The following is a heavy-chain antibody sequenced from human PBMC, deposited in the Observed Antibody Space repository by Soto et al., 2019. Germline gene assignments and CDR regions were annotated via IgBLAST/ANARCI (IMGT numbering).Heavy chain of an antibody. CDR1: GFALSSYA. CDR3: ARTRGYSDYDLDY. J-gene: IGHJ4*02. V-gene: IGHV3-23*01. Sequence: GGSLRLSCAASGFALSSYAMTWFRQAPGKGLEWVSAICYSGVSTYYADSVKGRFTISRDSSENTLSLQMNSLRVDDTAVYYCARTRGYSDYDLDYWGQGTLVTVSS. CDR2: ICYSGVST. D-gene: IGHD5-12*01.